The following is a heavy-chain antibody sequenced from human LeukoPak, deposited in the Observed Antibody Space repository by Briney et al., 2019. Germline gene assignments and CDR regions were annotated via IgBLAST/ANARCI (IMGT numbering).Heavy chain of an antibody. Sequence: GGSLRLSCAASGFTLRSYAMNWVRQAPGKGLEWVSVISTTSNEIYYADSVKGRFTISRDNSKNSLYLQMNSLRAEDTAVYYCARDRGGLEVRGVIKNYFDYWGQGTLVTVSS. CDR2: ISTTSNEI. J-gene: IGHJ4*02. CDR3: ARDRGGLEVRGVIKNYFDY. CDR1: GFTLRSYA. D-gene: IGHD3-10*01. V-gene: IGHV3-21*01.